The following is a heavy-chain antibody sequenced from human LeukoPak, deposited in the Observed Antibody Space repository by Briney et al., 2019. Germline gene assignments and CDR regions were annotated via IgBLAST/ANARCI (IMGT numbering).Heavy chain of an antibody. CDR2: INPNSGDT. D-gene: IGHD4-17*01. CDR1: GYTFTGYY. J-gene: IGHJ5*02. Sequence: GASVMVSCKASGYTFTGYYIHWVRRAPGQGLEWMGWINPNSGDTNYAQKFQDRVTLTRDTSVSTAYLELTNLRSDDTAVYYCARPYGDYYNWFDPWGQGTLVTVSS. V-gene: IGHV1-2*02. CDR3: ARPYGDYYNWFDP.